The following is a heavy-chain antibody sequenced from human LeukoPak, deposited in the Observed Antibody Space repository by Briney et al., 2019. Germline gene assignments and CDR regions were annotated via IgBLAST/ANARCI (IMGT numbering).Heavy chain of an antibody. Sequence: PGESLSLTCTASGFIISSYDMSWVRRTPGKGLEWVWNINGSGGSKYYADSVKRRFTISRDNSNTTLYLQMNSRRAEDTAVYYCATSGPFGYWGQGTLVTVSS. CDR3: ATSGPFGY. CDR1: GFIISSYD. D-gene: IGHD7-27*01. V-gene: IGHV3-23*01. CDR2: INGSGGSK. J-gene: IGHJ4*02.